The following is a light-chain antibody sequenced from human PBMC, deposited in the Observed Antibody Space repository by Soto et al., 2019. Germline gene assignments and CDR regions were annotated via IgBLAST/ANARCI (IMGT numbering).Light chain of an antibody. CDR3: QQYYAVPYT. CDR1: LSVLYSSNNKNF. J-gene: IGKJ2*01. V-gene: IGKV4-1*01. Sequence: DIVMTQSPDSLAVSLGERATINCKSSLSVLYSSNNKNFLAWYQQKPGQPPRLLISWASTRESGVPDRFSGSGSGTDFTLTISSLRAEDVAVYYCQQYYAVPYTFCQGTKLEIK. CDR2: WAS.